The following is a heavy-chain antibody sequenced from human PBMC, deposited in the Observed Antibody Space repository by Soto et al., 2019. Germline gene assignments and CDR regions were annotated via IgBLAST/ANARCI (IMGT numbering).Heavy chain of an antibody. CDR1: VGSIPNYY. Sequence: QVHLLESGPGLVKPSETLSLTCTVSVGSIPNYYWTWIRQPPGKGLEWIGYISVSGSTNYNPSLKSRVTISLDTSKRRFSLKLSSVTAADTAVYYCARGVDFWSGYPFDYWGQGFLVTVSS. V-gene: IGHV4-59*01. D-gene: IGHD3-3*01. J-gene: IGHJ4*02. CDR2: ISVSGST. CDR3: ARGVDFWSGYPFDY.